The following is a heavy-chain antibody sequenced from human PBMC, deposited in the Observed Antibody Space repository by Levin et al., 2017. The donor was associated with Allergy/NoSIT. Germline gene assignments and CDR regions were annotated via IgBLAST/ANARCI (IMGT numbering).Heavy chain of an antibody. CDR2: IKQDGSEK. Sequence: GGSLRLSCAASGFTFSSYWMSWVRQAPGKGLEWVANIKQDGSEKYYVDSVKGRFTISRDNAKNSLYLQMNSLRAEDTAVYYCARVPGPRTNRPGKYYYYGMDVWGQGTTVTVSS. CDR1: GFTFSSYW. CDR3: ARVPGPRTNRPGKYYYYGMDV. J-gene: IGHJ6*02. V-gene: IGHV3-7*01. D-gene: IGHD2-8*01.